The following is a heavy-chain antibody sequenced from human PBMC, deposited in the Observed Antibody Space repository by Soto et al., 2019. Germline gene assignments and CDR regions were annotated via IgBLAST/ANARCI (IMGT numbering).Heavy chain of an antibody. Sequence: QVQLVQSGAEVKKTGCSVKVSCKASGGTLSSYAISCVRQAPGQGLEWMGGIIPIFGTANYAQKFQGRVTSIADESTSTAYMELSSLRSEDTAVYYCARGLRFLEWPDDYWGQGTLVTVSS. V-gene: IGHV1-69*01. J-gene: IGHJ4*02. CDR3: ARGLRFLEWPDDY. CDR2: IIPIFGTA. CDR1: GGTLSSYA. D-gene: IGHD3-3*01.